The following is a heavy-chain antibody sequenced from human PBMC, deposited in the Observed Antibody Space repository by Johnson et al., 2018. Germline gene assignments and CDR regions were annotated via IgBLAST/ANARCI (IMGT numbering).Heavy chain of an antibody. V-gene: IGHV4-59*01. J-gene: IGHJ6*03. CDR1: GGSISSYY. D-gene: IGHD6-13*01. CDR3: ARAPKAAAVSHYYYYMDV. CDR2: IYYSGST. Sequence: QVQLQESGPGLVKPSETLSLTCTVSGGSISSYYWSWIRQPPGKGLEWIGYIYYSGSTNYNPSLKSRVTISVDTSKNQFSLKLSSVTAADTAVDYCARAPKAAAVSHYYYYMDVWGKGTTVTVSS.